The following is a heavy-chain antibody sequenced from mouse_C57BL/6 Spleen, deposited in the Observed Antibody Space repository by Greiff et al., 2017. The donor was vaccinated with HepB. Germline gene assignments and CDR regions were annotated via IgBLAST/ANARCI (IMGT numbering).Heavy chain of an antibody. D-gene: IGHD2-1*01. J-gene: IGHJ1*03. V-gene: IGHV1-50*01. CDR3: ARWGNYWYFDV. CDR1: GYTFTSYW. CDR2: IDPSDSYT. Sequence: VKLVESGAELVKPGASVKLSCKASGYTFTSYWMQWVKQRPGQGLEWIGEIDPSDSYTNYNQKFKGKATLTVDTSSSTAYMQLSSLTSEDSAVYYCARWGNYWYFDVWGTGTTVTVSS.